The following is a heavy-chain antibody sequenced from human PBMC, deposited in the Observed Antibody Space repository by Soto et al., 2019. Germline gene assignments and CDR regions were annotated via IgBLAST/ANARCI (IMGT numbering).Heavy chain of an antibody. V-gene: IGHV1-3*01. D-gene: IGHD1-26*01. Sequence: ASVKVSFKASGYTFTDYPMHWVRQAPGQRLEWMGCISAGNGNTKYSQKFQGRVTITKDTSASTAYMELSSLRSEYTAVYYCARRGLSGSFYVVDYWGQGTLVTVSS. CDR2: ISAGNGNT. CDR1: GYTFTDYP. CDR3: ARRGLSGSFYVVDY. J-gene: IGHJ4*02.